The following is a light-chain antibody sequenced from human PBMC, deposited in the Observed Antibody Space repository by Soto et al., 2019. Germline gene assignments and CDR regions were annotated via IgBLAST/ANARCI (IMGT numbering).Light chain of an antibody. CDR2: KAS. CDR1: QSISYW. V-gene: IGKV1-5*03. Sequence: DIQMTQSPSTLSASVGDRVTITCRASQSISYWLAWYQQKPGKAPIVLIYKASTLESGVPSRFSGSGSGTEFTLTISSLQPDDFATYYCQQYNSYSITFGGGTKVEIK. CDR3: QQYNSYSIT. J-gene: IGKJ4*01.